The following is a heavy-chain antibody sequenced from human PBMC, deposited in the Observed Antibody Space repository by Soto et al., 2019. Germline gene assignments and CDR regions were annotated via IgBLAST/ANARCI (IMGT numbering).Heavy chain of an antibody. V-gene: IGHV3-43*01. CDR1: GFTFDDYT. Sequence: GGSLRLSCAASGFTFDDYTMHWVRQAPGKGLEWVSLISWDGGSTYYADSVKGRFTISRDNSKNSLYLQMNSLRTEDTALYYCAKDRDYYDSSGYLVYWGQGTLVTVSS. J-gene: IGHJ4*02. D-gene: IGHD3-22*01. CDR3: AKDRDYYDSSGYLVY. CDR2: ISWDGGST.